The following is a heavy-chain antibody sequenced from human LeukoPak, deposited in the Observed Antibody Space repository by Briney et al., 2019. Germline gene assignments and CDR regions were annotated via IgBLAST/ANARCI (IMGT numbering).Heavy chain of an antibody. D-gene: IGHD5-24*01. J-gene: IGHJ4*02. Sequence: GGSLRLSCAGSGFMFSNHAMSWVRQAPGKGLEWVAVIWYDGSNKYYADSVKGRFTISRDNSKNTLYLQMNSLRAEDTAVYYCARGEMATPTPFFDYWGQGTLVTVSS. CDR3: ARGEMATPTPFFDY. V-gene: IGHV3-33*08. CDR1: GFMFSNHA. CDR2: IWYDGSNK.